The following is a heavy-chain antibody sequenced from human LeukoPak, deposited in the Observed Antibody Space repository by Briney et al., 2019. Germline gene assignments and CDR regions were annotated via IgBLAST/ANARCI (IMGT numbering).Heavy chain of an antibody. CDR2: INPNSGGT. J-gene: IGHJ5*02. CDR1: GYTFTGDY. V-gene: IGHV1-2*02. Sequence: GASVKVSCKASGYTFTGDYMHWLRQGPGRGLEWMGWINPNSGGTNYAQKFQGRVTMTRDTSITTAYMELSRLRSDDTAVYYCARGTIFGFDPWGQGTLVTVSS. CDR3: ARGTIFGFDP. D-gene: IGHD3-3*01.